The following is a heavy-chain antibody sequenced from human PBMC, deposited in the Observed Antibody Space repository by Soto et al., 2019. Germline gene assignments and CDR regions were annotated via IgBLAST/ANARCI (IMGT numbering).Heavy chain of an antibody. CDR3: ATERTYQLSGDDTLDI. V-gene: IGHV4-4*07. Sequence: SEPRSRTCTGSGGSLSNYNWYYVRQSAGKGQEWIERLYSNGKDYNNPSLKSRVNMSLDTLNNQVSPRLSSVTAADTDKYYCATERTYQLSGDDTLDIWGLGTMVTV. D-gene: IGHD2-2*01. J-gene: IGHJ3*02. CDR1: GGSLSNYN. CDR2: LYSNGKD.